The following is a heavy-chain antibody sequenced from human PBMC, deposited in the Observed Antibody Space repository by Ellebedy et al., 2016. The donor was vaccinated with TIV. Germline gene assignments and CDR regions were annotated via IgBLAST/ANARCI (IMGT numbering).Heavy chain of an antibody. Sequence: ASVKVSCXASGGTFSSYAISWVRQAPGQGLEWMGWISAYNGNTNYAQKLQGRVTVTTDTSTSTAYMELRSLRSDDTAVYYCARDRAGYCSSTSCYNHWDIWGQGTMVTVSS. J-gene: IGHJ3*02. V-gene: IGHV1-18*01. CDR3: ARDRAGYCSSTSCYNHWDI. CDR2: ISAYNGNT. D-gene: IGHD2-2*02. CDR1: GGTFSSYA.